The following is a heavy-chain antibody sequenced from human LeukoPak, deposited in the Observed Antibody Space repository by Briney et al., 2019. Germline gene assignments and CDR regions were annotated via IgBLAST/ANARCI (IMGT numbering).Heavy chain of an antibody. D-gene: IGHD1-26*01. J-gene: IGHJ4*02. V-gene: IGHV1-69*04. CDR1: GGTFSSYA. Sequence: ASVKVSCKASGGTFSSYAISWVRQAPGQGLEWMGRIIPILGIANYAQKFQGRVTITADKSTSTAYMELSSLRSEDTAVYYCASQTGVGALGDYWGQGTLVTVSS. CDR2: IIPILGIA. CDR3: ASQTGVGALGDY.